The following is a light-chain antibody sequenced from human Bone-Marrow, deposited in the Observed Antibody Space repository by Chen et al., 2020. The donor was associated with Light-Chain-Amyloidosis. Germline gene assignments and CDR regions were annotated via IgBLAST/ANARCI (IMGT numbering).Light chain of an antibody. CDR3: AAWDDSLNGQV. CDR2: GNN. CDR1: SSNVGDNT. Sequence: QSVLTQPPSASGTPGQRVTISCSGSSSNVGDNTVSWYQQLPGTAPKLFIDGNNQRPSGVPDRFSGSKSGTSASLAISGLQSEDEADFYCAAWDDSLNGQVFGGGTKLTVL. V-gene: IGLV1-44*01. J-gene: IGLJ3*02.